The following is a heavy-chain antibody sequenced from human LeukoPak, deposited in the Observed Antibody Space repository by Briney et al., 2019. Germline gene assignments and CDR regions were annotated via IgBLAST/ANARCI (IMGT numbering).Heavy chain of an antibody. Sequence: PSETLSLTCTVSGGSISSGGYYWSWIRQHPGKGLEWIGYIYYSGSTYYNPSLKSRVTMSVDTSKRQFSLNLSSLTAADTAVYYCARGGNWNDAFDYWGQGTLVTVSS. V-gene: IGHV4-31*03. J-gene: IGHJ4*02. CDR3: ARGGNWNDAFDY. D-gene: IGHD1-20*01. CDR2: IYYSGST. CDR1: GGSISSGGYY.